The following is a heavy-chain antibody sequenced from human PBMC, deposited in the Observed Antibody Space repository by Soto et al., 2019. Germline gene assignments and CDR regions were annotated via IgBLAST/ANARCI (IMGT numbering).Heavy chain of an antibody. V-gene: IGHV1-18*04. Sequence: PSVKVSCKASGYTFTSYGISWVRQAPGQGLEWMGWISAYNGNTNYAQKLQGRVTMTTDTSTSAAYMELRSLRSDDTAVYYCARDMDSSSWRYYYYYGMDVWGQGTTVTVSS. J-gene: IGHJ6*02. CDR3: ARDMDSSSWRYYYYYGMDV. D-gene: IGHD6-13*01. CDR2: ISAYNGNT. CDR1: GYTFTSYG.